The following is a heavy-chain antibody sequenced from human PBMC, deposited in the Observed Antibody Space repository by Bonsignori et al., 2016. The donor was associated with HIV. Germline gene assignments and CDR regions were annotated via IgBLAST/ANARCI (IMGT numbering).Heavy chain of an antibody. CDR2: INHSGST. V-gene: IGHV4-34*01. CDR3: ARGSSGWYGNDY. Sequence: WIRQPPGKGLEWIGEINHSGSTNYNPSLKSRVTISVDTSKNQFSLKLSSVTAADTAVYYCARGSSGWYGNDYWGQGTLVTVSS. J-gene: IGHJ4*02. D-gene: IGHD6-19*01.